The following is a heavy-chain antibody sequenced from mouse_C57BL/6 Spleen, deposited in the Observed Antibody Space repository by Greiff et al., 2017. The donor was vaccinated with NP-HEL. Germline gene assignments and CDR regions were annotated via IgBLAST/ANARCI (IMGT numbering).Heavy chain of an antibody. CDR2: IPPTSGST. J-gene: IGHJ3*01. CDR1: GYTFTTYC. V-gene: IGHV1-64*01. Sequence: LVKPGASVKLSCKASGYTFTTYCMHWVQQTPGHGLQWLLLIPPTSGSTNYNEKFKSKATLTVDKSSSTAYMQLSSLTSEDSAVYYCGRTDYSNSAWFAYWGQGTLVTVSA. CDR3: GRTDYSNSAWFAY. D-gene: IGHD2-5*01.